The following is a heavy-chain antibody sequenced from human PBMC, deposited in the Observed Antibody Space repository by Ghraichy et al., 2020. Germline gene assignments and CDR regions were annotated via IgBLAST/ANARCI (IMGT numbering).Heavy chain of an antibody. CDR3: TRCRSYYGMDV. CDR2: ITSKTYGATT. CDR1: GFTFGDYA. D-gene: IGHD2-8*01. Sequence: GYLRLSCKASGFTFGDYAMSWVRQAPGKGLEWVGFITSKTYGATTEYAASVNGRFTISRDDSESIAYMEMNSLKTEDTAVYYCTRCRSYYGMDVWGQGTTVTVSS. V-gene: IGHV3-49*04. J-gene: IGHJ6*02.